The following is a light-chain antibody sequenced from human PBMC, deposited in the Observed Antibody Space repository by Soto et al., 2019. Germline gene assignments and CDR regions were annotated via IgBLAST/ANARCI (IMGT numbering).Light chain of an antibody. V-gene: IGKV3-15*01. CDR1: QSVSSN. Sequence: ERVMTQSPATLSVSPGERATLFCRASQSVSSNLAWYQQKPGQAPRLLIYGASTRATGIPARFSGSGSGTEFTLTISSLQSEDFAVYYCQQYNDWPLTFGQGTKVEIK. CDR3: QQYNDWPLT. CDR2: GAS. J-gene: IGKJ1*01.